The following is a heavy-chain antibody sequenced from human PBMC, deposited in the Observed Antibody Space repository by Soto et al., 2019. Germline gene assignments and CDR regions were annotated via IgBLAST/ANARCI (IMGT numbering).Heavy chain of an antibody. CDR2: IKSKTDGGTT. CDR1: GFTFSNAW. CDR3: TPRAGREGEYYFDY. V-gene: IGHV3-15*07. D-gene: IGHD3-10*01. J-gene: IGHJ4*02. Sequence: GGSLRLSCAASGFTFSNAWMNWVRQAPGKGLEWVGRIKSKTDGGTTDYAAPVKGRFTISRDDSKNTLYLQMNSLKTEDTAVYYCTPRAGREGEYYFDYWGQGTLVTVSS.